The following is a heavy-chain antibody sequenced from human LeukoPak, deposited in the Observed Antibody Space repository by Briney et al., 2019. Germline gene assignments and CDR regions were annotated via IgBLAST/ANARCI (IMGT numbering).Heavy chain of an antibody. CDR2: ISAYNGNT. J-gene: IGHJ6*03. V-gene: IGHV1-18*01. CDR3: ARDRYYGSGSMYYYMDV. CDR1: GYTFTSYG. D-gene: IGHD3-10*01. Sequence: ASVKVSCKASGYTFTSYGISWVRQTPGQGLEWMGWISAYNGNTNYAQKLQGRVTMTTDTSTSTAYMELRSLRSDDTAVYYCARDRYYGSGSMYYYMDVWGKGTTVIVS.